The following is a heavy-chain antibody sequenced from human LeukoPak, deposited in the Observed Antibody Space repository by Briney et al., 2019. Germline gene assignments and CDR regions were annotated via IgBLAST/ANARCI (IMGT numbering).Heavy chain of an antibody. CDR2: IYTSGST. CDR1: GGSISSYY. V-gene: IGHV4-4*07. CDR3: AREIGIVATIYHWFDP. Sequence: SETLSLTCTVSGGSISSYYWSWIRQPAGKGLEWIGRIYTSGSTNYNPSLKSRVTMSVDTSKNQFSLKLSSVTAADAAVYYCAREIGIVATIYHWFDPWGQGTPVTVSS. J-gene: IGHJ5*02. D-gene: IGHD5-12*01.